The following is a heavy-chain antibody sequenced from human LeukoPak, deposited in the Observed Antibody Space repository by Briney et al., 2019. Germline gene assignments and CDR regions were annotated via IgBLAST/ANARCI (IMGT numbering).Heavy chain of an antibody. V-gene: IGHV3-53*01. Sequence: GGSLRLSCAASGFSVGSTRRMSWVRQAPGKGLEWISTIYGGDATNYRDSVKGRFTISRDNSRNTLDLQMNSLRAEDTAVYYCAGINDYGDPTGAFDIWGQGTMVTVSS. J-gene: IGHJ3*02. D-gene: IGHD4-17*01. CDR1: GFSVGSTR. CDR3: AGINDYGDPTGAFDI. CDR2: IYGGDAT.